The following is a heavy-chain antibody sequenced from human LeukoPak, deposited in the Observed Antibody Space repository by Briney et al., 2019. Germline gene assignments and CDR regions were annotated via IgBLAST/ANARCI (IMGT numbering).Heavy chain of an antibody. J-gene: IGHJ4*02. D-gene: IGHD3-9*01. V-gene: IGHV3-74*01. CDR2: INSDGSTT. Sequence: GGSLRLSCAASGFTFSSYGMHWVRQVPGKGLVWVSRINSDGSTTSHADSVKGRFTISRDNAENTLYLQMNSLRAEDTAVYYCARVYLTNTWFIDYWGQGILVTVSS. CDR1: GFTFSSYG. CDR3: ARVYLTNTWFIDY.